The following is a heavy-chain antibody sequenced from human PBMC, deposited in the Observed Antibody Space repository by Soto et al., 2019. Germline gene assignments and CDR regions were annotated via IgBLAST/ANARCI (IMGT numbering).Heavy chain of an antibody. J-gene: IGHJ6*03. V-gene: IGHV3-11*01. CDR2: ISSSGSTI. CDR3: ARGLYYDILTSPRYYYMDV. Sequence: GGSLRLSCAASGFTFSDYYMSWIRQAPGKGLEWVSYISSSGSTIYYADSVKGRFTISRDNAKNSLYLQMNSLRAEDTAVYYCARGLYYDILTSPRYYYMDVWGKGTTVTVSS. D-gene: IGHD3-9*01. CDR1: GFTFSDYY.